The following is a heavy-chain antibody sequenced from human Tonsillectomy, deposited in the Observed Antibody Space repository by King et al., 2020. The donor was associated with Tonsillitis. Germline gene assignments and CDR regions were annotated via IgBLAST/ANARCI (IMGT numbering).Heavy chain of an antibody. CDR3: ARDYEDDWNYLGDYYYYYGMDV. D-gene: IGHD1-7*01. V-gene: IGHV3-7*01. Sequence: VQLVESGGGLVQPGGSLRLSCAASGFTFSSYWMSWVRQAPGKGLEWVANIKQDGSEKYYVDSVKGRFTISRDNAKNSLYLQMNSLRAEDTAVYYCARDYEDDWNYLGDYYYYYGMDVWGQGTTVTVSS. CDR2: IKQDGSEK. J-gene: IGHJ6*02. CDR1: GFTFSSYW.